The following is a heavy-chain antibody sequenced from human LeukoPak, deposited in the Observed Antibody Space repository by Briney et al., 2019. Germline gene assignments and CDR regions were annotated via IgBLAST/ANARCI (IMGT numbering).Heavy chain of an antibody. CDR1: GFTFSSYA. CDR2: IRGSGGST. Sequence: PGGSLRLSCAASGFTFSSYAMSWVRQAPGKGLEWVSAIRGSGGSTYYADSVKGRFTISRDNSKNTLYLQMNSLRAEDTAVYYCAKDGGYSYGFSVDYWGQGTLVTVSS. V-gene: IGHV3-23*01. J-gene: IGHJ4*02. D-gene: IGHD5-18*01. CDR3: AKDGGYSYGFSVDY.